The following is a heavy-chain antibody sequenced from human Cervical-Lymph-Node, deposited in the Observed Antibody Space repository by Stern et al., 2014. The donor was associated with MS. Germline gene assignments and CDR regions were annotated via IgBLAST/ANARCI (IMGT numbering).Heavy chain of an antibody. CDR3: ARMVGATGYYYDVDV. D-gene: IGHD1-26*01. V-gene: IGHV2-70*01. CDR2: IDWTNDK. CDR1: GFSLSSDGMC. J-gene: IGHJ6*02. Sequence: QVTLRESGPAVVKPTQTLTLTCTFSGFSLSSDGMCVTWIRQPPGKALEGLALIDWTNDKYYNTSLKTRLTLSKDTPQNPAVHTMTNIDPMDTATYYCARMVGATGYYYDVDVWGQGTTVTVSS.